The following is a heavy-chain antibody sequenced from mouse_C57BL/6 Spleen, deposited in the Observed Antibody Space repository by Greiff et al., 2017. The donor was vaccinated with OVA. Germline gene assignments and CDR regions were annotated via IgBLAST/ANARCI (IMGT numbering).Heavy chain of an antibody. J-gene: IGHJ2*01. Sequence: EVQLVESGGGLVKPGGSLKLSCAASGFTFSSYAMSWVRQTPEKRLEWVATISDGGSYTYYPDNVKGRFTISRDNSTNTPYMQMSRLKSEDTAMDYWARDRPDGYYFDYWGQGTTLTVSS. V-gene: IGHV5-4*01. CDR1: GFTFSSYA. CDR3: ARDRPDGYYFDY. CDR2: ISDGGSYT. D-gene: IGHD2-3*01.